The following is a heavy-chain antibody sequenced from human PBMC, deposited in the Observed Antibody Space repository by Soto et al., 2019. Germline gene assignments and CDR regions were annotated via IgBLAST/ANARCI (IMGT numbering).Heavy chain of an antibody. CDR3: GRLAGCSGRSCSTRGNYSYYYGMDV. CDR2: IHPGESDT. D-gene: IGHD6-19*01. J-gene: IGHJ6*02. Sequence: ESLKISCTGSGSSFSDYWIAWVRQMPGKALEWVGIIHPGESDTRYSPSFQGQVTISADRSISTAYLQWSSLKASDTAIYYCGRLAGCSGRSCSTRGNYSYYYGMDVWGQGATVTVSS. CDR1: GSSFSDYW. V-gene: IGHV5-51*01.